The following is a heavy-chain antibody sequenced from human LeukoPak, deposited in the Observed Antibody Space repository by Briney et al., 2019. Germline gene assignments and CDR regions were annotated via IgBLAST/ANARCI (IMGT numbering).Heavy chain of an antibody. CDR1: GGTFSSYA. CDR3: ARAGKVVVAAAD. Sequence: RASVKVSCKASGGTFSSYAISWVRQAPGQGLEWMGRIIPIFGTANYAQKVQGRVTITADKSTSTAYMELSSLRSEDTAVYYCARAGKVVVAAADWGQGTLVTVSS. V-gene: IGHV1-69*06. J-gene: IGHJ4*02. D-gene: IGHD2-15*01. CDR2: IIPIFGTA.